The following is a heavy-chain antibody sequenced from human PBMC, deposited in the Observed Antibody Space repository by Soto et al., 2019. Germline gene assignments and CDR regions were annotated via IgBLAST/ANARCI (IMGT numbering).Heavy chain of an antibody. J-gene: IGHJ2*01. CDR3: AGGRDDYSGWYFDL. Sequence: SETLSLTCTVSGGSISSYYWSWIRQPPGKGLEWIGYIYYSGSPNYSPSLESRVTISEDTSKNQFSLKLSSVTAADTAIYYCAGGRDDYSGWYFDLWGRGTLVTVSS. D-gene: IGHD4-4*01. CDR2: IYYSGSP. CDR1: GGSISSYY. V-gene: IGHV4-59*01.